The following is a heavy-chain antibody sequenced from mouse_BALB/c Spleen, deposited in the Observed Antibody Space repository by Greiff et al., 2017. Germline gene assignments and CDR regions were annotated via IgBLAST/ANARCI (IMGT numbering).Heavy chain of an antibody. V-gene: IGHV7-3*02. CDR2: IRNKANGYTT. CDR3: ARGTGAWLAY. Sequence: EVKVVESGGGLVQPGGSLRLSCATSGFTFTDYYMSWVRQPPGKALEWLGFIRNKANGYTTEYSASVKGRFTISRDNSQSNLYLQMNTLRAEDSATYYCARGTGAWLAYWGQGTLVTVSA. J-gene: IGHJ3*01. CDR1: GFTFTDYY. D-gene: IGHD4-1*01.